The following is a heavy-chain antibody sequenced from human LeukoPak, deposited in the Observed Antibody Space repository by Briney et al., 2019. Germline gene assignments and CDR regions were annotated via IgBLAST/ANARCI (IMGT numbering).Heavy chain of an antibody. CDR2: INHSGST. J-gene: IGHJ4*02. Sequence: PSETLSLTCAVYGGSFSGYYWSWIRQPPGKGLEWIGEINHSGSTNYNPSLKSRVTISVDTSKNQFSLKLSSVTAADTAVYYCARVGWLQLRPIFDYWGQGTLVTVSS. CDR1: GGSFSGYY. CDR3: ARVGWLQLRPIFDY. D-gene: IGHD5-24*01. V-gene: IGHV4-34*01.